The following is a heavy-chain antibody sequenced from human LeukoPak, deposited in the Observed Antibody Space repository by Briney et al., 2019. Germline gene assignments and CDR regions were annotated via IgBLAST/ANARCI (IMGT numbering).Heavy chain of an antibody. Sequence: SETLSLTCTVSGASISNYYWSWIRQPAGKGLEWIGRVYTSGSTNYNPSLKSRVTISVDKSKNQFFLKLSSVTAADTAVYYCAGRDYWGQGTLGTVSS. D-gene: IGHD1-26*01. CDR2: VYTSGST. J-gene: IGHJ4*02. CDR3: AGRDY. V-gene: IGHV4-4*07. CDR1: GASISNYY.